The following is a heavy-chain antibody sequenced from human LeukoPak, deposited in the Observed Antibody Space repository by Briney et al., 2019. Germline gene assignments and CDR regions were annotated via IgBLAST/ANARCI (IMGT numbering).Heavy chain of an antibody. CDR3: TTLMFYYGIGGSLAGAFDI. V-gene: IGHV3-15*01. CDR2: FKSKIDGGTI. CDR1: GFTFSNAW. Sequence: GGSLRLSCAASGFTFSNAWMSWVRQAPGKGLEWVGRFKSKIDGGTIDYATPVKGRFTISRDDSKNTLFLQMNSLKTEDTAVYYCTTLMFYYGIGGSLAGAFDIWGQGTVVTVSS. D-gene: IGHD3-10*01. J-gene: IGHJ3*02.